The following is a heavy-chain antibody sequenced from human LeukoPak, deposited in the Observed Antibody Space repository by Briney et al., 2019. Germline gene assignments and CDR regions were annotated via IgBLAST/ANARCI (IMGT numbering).Heavy chain of an antibody. J-gene: IGHJ4*02. CDR1: RFTFSSYS. Sequence: GGSLRLSCAASRFTFSSYSMNWVRQAPGKGLKWVSYISSSSTTIFYADSVKGRFTISRDNAKNSLYLQMNSLRAEDTAVYYCARGAVVLDYWGQGTLVTVSS. CDR2: ISSSSTTI. CDR3: ARGAVVLDY. D-gene: IGHD4-23*01. V-gene: IGHV3-48*01.